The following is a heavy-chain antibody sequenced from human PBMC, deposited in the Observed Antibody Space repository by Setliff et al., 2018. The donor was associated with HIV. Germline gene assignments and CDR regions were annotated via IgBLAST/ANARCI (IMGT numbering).Heavy chain of an antibody. CDR1: GDFFSSDYY. CDR2: MYFSGNA. D-gene: IGHD3-10*01. V-gene: IGHV4-38-2*02. CDR3: ARVETTVRGATYAMDV. Sequence: PSETLSLTCTVSGDFFSSDYYWGWIRQPPGKGLEWIGTMYFSGNARISPFFKSRVTISVDTSKNQLSLNLTSVTAADTAVYYCARVETTVRGATYAMDVWGQGTTVTVSS. J-gene: IGHJ6*02.